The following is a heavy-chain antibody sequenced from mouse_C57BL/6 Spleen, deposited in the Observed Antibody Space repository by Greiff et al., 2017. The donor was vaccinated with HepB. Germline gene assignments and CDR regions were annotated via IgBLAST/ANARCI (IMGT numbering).Heavy chain of an antibody. Sequence: EVMLVESGGDLVKPGGSLKLSCAASGFTFSSYGMSWVRQTPDKRLEWVATISSGGSYTYYPDSVKGRFTISRDNAKNTLYLQMSSLKSEDTAMYYCASQGGGDFLTTVVEGSFDVWGTRTTVTVSS. D-gene: IGHD1-1*01. CDR1: GFTFSSYG. V-gene: IGHV5-6*02. CDR3: ASQGGGDFLTTVVEGSFDV. J-gene: IGHJ1*03. CDR2: ISSGGSYT.